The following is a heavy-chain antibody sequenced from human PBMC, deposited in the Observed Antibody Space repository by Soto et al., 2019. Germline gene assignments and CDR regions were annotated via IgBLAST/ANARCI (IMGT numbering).Heavy chain of an antibody. V-gene: IGHV4-59*01. CDR1: GGSISSYY. CDR3: ARVGGYYDSSGYLLVPRWWFDP. J-gene: IGHJ5*02. D-gene: IGHD3-22*01. CDR2: IYYSGST. Sequence: SATLSLTCTVSGGSISSYYWSWIRQPPGKGLEWIGYIYYSGSTNYNPSLKSRVTISVDTSKNQFSLKLSSVTAADTAVYYCARVGGYYDSSGYLLVPRWWFDPWGQGTLVT.